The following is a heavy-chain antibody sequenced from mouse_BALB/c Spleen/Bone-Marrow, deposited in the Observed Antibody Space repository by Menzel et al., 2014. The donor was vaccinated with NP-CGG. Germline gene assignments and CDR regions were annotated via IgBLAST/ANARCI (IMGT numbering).Heavy chain of an antibody. CDR1: GYTFTDYA. CDR2: ISTYSGNT. Sequence: QVQLQQSGPELVRPGVSVKISCKGSGYTFTDYAMHWVKQSHAKSLEWFGVISTYSGNTNYNQKFKGKATMTVDKSSSTAYMELARLTSEDSAIYYCARGIYYDSTWFAYWGQGTLVTVSA. D-gene: IGHD2-4*01. CDR3: ARGIYYDSTWFAY. J-gene: IGHJ3*01. V-gene: IGHV1-67*01.